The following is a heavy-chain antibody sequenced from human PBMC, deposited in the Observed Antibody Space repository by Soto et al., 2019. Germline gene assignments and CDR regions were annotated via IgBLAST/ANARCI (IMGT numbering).Heavy chain of an antibody. J-gene: IGHJ6*02. Sequence: EVHLVESGGGLGQPGGSLRLTCTASAFSFDDYNMHWVRQAPGKGLEWVSGVSWNRNIIGYADSVKGRFTISRDAATNSLYMEMNSLRLEDTALYYCVKDLAGGTFFSYGMDVWGQGTTVTVSS. CDR2: VSWNRNII. V-gene: IGHV3-9*01. CDR3: VKDLAGGTFFSYGMDV. CDR1: AFSFDDYN. D-gene: IGHD2-8*02.